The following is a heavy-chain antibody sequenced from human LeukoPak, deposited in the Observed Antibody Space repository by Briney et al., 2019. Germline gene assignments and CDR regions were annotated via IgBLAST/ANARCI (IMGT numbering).Heavy chain of an antibody. V-gene: IGHV1-69*05. CDR1: GGTFSSNG. CDR3: ARGQTEFDY. D-gene: IGHD1-1*01. J-gene: IGHJ4*02. CDR2: IIPIFGTV. Sequence: SVKVSCKASGGTFSSNGFSWVRQAPGQGLEWMGGIIPIFGTVNYAQKFQGRVTITTDESTSTAYMELSSLRSEDTAVYYCARGQTEFDYWGQGTLVTVSS.